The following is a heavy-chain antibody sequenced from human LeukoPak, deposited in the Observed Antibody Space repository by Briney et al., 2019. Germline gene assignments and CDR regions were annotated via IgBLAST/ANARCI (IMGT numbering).Heavy chain of an antibody. D-gene: IGHD3-16*01. CDR1: GFTFSNYG. V-gene: IGHV3-30*02. CDR3: VKDFDYLWGSFDY. J-gene: IGHJ4*02. CDR2: IRDDGGAT. Sequence: PGGSLRLSCAASGFTFSNYGMNWVRQAPGKGLEWVAFIRDDGGATYYSDSVKGRFTISRDNSKNTLFLLMNSPRAEDTAVYYCVKDFDYLWGSFDYWGQGTLVTVSS.